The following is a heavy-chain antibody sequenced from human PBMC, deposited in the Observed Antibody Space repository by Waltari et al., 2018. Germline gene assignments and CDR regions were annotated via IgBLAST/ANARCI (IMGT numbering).Heavy chain of an antibody. V-gene: IGHV4-39*07. CDR2: IYYSGST. CDR1: GGSISSSSYY. CDR3: ARVVQGALPFDY. D-gene: IGHD3-10*02. J-gene: IGHJ4*02. Sequence: QLQLQESGPGLVKPSETLSLTCTVSGGSISSSSYYWGWIRQPPGKGLEWIGSIYYSGSTYYNPSRKSRVTISVDTSKNQFSLKLSSVTAADTAVYYCARVVQGALPFDYWGQGTLVTVSS.